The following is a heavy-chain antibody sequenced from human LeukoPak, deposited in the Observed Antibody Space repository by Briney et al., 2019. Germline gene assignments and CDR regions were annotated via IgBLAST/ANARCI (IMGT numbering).Heavy chain of an antibody. V-gene: IGHV3-23*01. D-gene: IGHD1-26*01. J-gene: IGHJ4*02. CDR3: AKLIVGATRNFDY. CDR2: ISGSGGST. CDR1: GFTFSSYA. Sequence: PGGSLRLSCAASGFTFSSYAMSWVRQAPGKGLEGVSAISGSGGSTYYAESVKGRFTISRDNSKNTLYLQMNSLRAEDTAVYYCAKLIVGATRNFDYWGQGTLVTVSS.